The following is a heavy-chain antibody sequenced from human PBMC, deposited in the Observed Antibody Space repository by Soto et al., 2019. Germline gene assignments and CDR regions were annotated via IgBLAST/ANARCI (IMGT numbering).Heavy chain of an antibody. V-gene: IGHV2-26*01. CDR1: GFSLSKARMG. CDR2: IFWNDER. CDR3: ARALWERIQMSHLDS. D-gene: IGHD1-26*01. Sequence: QVTLKESGPVLVKPTETLTLTCSVSGFSLSKARMGVSWIRQPPGKALEWLAHIFWNDERSYNTSLKSRLPTSRDTSKGQVVLTMTNVDPVDTGTYFCARALWERIQMSHLDSWGQGTLVPVSS. J-gene: IGHJ4*02.